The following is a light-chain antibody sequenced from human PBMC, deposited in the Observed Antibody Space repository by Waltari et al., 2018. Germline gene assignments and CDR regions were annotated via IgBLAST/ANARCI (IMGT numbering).Light chain of an antibody. V-gene: IGKV1-5*01. Sequence: DIHMTQSPSTLSASVGDRVPITCRASQNISRWLAWYQQRPGKAPKLLISDASFLQSGVPSRFSGSGSVTAFTLTISSLQPDDFAIYYCQQYSGYPFTFGPGTKVEIK. CDR1: QNISRW. CDR3: QQYSGYPFT. J-gene: IGKJ3*01. CDR2: DAS.